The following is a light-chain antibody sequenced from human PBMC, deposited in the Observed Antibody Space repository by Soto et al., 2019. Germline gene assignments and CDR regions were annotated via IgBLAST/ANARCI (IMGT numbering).Light chain of an antibody. CDR3: QVWDFSSDHPGL. CDR2: YDT. CDR1: NIGGRS. Sequence: SYELTQPPSLSVAPEETARIACGGNNIGGRSVHWYQQKPGQAPVLVIYYDTDRPSGIPERFSGSNSGNTATLTISSVEVGDEADYFCQVWDFSSDHPGLFGGGTKVTVL. J-gene: IGLJ2*01. V-gene: IGLV3-21*04.